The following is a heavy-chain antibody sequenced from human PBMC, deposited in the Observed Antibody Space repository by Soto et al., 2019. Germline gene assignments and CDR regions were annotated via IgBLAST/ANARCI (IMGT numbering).Heavy chain of an antibody. CDR2: IYYSGST. Sequence: SETLSLTCTVSGGSISSYYWSWIRQPPGKGLEWIGYIYYSGSTNYNPSLKSRVTISVDTSKNQFSLKLSSVTAADTAVYYCARDNGGYDYLSTNYYYMDVWGKGTTVTVSS. CDR1: GGSISSYY. J-gene: IGHJ6*03. D-gene: IGHD5-12*01. CDR3: ARDNGGYDYLSTNYYYMDV. V-gene: IGHV4-59*01.